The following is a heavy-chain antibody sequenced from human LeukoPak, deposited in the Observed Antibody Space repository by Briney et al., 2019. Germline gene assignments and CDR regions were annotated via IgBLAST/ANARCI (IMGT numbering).Heavy chain of an antibody. D-gene: IGHD2-21*01. CDR3: ARYSEVYYYVDV. V-gene: IGHV3-21*01. CDR2: IRSYSSYI. J-gene: IGHJ6*03. CDR1: GFTFYTYN. Sequence: GGSLRLSCAASGFTFYTYNFNWVRQAPGKGLEWVATIRSYSSYIHYADSVKGRFIISRDDAKKSMYLQMNRLRVEDTAVYFCARYSEVYYYVDVWGTGTTVTVSS.